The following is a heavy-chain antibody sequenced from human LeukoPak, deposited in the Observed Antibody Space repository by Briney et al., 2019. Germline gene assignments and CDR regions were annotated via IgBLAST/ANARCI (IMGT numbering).Heavy chain of an antibody. Sequence: SETLSLTCTVSDGSIGSYYWSWIRQPPGKGLEWIGYIYYSGSTNYNPSLKSRVTISVDTSKNQFSLKLSSVTAADTAVYYCARAPAYYMDVWGKGTTVTVSS. V-gene: IGHV4-59*01. CDR2: IYYSGST. CDR3: ARAPAYYMDV. CDR1: DGSIGSYY. J-gene: IGHJ6*03.